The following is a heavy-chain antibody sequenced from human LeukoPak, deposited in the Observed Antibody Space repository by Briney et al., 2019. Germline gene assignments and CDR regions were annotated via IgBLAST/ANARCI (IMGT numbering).Heavy chain of an antibody. Sequence: GRSLRLSCAASGFTFSNYGMHWVRQAPGKGLDWVAVISFDGSNKYYADSVQGRFTISRDNSKNTLYLQMNSLRAEDTAVYYCAKIPTVNYYDSSGPIDYWGQGTLVTVSS. J-gene: IGHJ4*02. D-gene: IGHD3-22*01. CDR3: AKIPTVNYYDSSGPIDY. CDR1: GFTFSNYG. CDR2: ISFDGSNK. V-gene: IGHV3-30*18.